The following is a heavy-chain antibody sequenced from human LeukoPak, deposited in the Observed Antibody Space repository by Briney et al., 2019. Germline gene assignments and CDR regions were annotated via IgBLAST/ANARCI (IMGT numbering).Heavy chain of an antibody. J-gene: IGHJ6*02. CDR2: ICYSGST. CDR1: GGSISSYY. CDR3: ARVGGTNYYYYGMDV. D-gene: IGHD1-1*01. Sequence: KPSETLSLTCTVSGGSISSYYWSWIRQPPGKGLEWIGYICYSGSTNYNPSLKSRVTISVDTSNNQFSLKLSSVTAADTAVYYCARVGGTNYYYYGMDVWGQGTTVTVSS. V-gene: IGHV4-59*01.